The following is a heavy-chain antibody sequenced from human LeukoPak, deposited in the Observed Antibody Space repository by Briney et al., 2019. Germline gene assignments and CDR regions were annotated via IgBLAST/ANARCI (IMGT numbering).Heavy chain of an antibody. CDR1: AYSFTNYW. J-gene: IGHJ5*02. CDR3: ARHSSVLNSFDP. CDR2: IDPGDSQT. Sequence: GESLKISCKGSAYSFTNYWISWVRQMPGKSLEWMGRIDPGDSQTNYSPSFQGHVTISADKSISTAYLQWSSLKASDTAMYYCARHSSVLNSFDPWGQGTLVTVSS. V-gene: IGHV5-10-1*01. D-gene: IGHD3-22*01.